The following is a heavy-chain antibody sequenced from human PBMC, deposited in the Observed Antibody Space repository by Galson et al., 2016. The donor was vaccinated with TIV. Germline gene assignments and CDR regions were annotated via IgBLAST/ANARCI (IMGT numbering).Heavy chain of an antibody. D-gene: IGHD3-22*01. CDR1: GFTFSSFA. CDR3: AKMDSSGLYYARRFDY. V-gene: IGHV3-23*01. CDR2: ISGGGGST. J-gene: IGHJ4*02. Sequence: SLRLSCAASGFTFSSFAMSWVRQAPGKGLEWVSAISGGGGSTYYADSVKGRFTISRDNSKSTLYLQLDSLRVEDTAVYYCAKMDSSGLYYARRFDYWGQGTLVTVSS.